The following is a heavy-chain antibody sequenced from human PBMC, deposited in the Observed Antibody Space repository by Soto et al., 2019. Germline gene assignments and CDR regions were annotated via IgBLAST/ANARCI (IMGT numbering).Heavy chain of an antibody. D-gene: IGHD5-12*01. CDR1: GYTFTSYG. CDR2: ISAYNGNT. V-gene: IGHV1-18*01. Sequence: ASEKVSCKASGYTFTSYGISWVRQAPGQGLEWMGWISAYNGNTNYVQKLQGRVTMTTDTSTSTAYMELRSLRSDDTAVYYCARDHVDIVATNQFDYWGQGTLVTVSS. CDR3: ARDHVDIVATNQFDY. J-gene: IGHJ4*02.